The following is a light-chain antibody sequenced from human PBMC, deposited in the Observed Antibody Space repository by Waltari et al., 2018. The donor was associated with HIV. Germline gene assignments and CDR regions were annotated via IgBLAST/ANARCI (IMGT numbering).Light chain of an antibody. J-gene: IGKJ2*01. CDR1: QNVDSW. CDR3: QQYNSDFYT. V-gene: IGKV1-5*03. CDR2: KAS. Sequence: IQMTQSPSTLSASVGDRITITCRASQNVDSWLAWYQQRPGRAPKLLIYKASTLEYGVPARFTGSGSGTNFTLTINSLHPDDFATYYCQQYNSDFYTFGQGTRLDLK.